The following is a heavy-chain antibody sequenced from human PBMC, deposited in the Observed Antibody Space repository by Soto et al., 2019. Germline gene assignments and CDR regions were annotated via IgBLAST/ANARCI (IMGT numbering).Heavy chain of an antibody. CDR1: GYPVPAYY. J-gene: IGHJ3*02. CDR3: ARGGGVGVAGSAAFDM. CDR2: INPATGAA. V-gene: IGHV1-2*02. Sequence: QLHLVQSGAVVKKPGASVTVSCSASGYPVPAYYMHWVRQPPGGGLEWMGGINPATGAAKYTQTFQGRVTMPRDTSTSTVFMELRGLTSGDTAVFYCARGGGVGVAGSAAFDMWGQGTLVTVSS. D-gene: IGHD3-3*01.